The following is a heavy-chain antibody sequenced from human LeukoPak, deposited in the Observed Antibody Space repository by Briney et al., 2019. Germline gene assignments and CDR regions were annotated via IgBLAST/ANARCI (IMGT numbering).Heavy chain of an antibody. D-gene: IGHD4-11*01. V-gene: IGHV5-10-1*01. CDR3: ARVIMGTTYGMDV. CDR2: IDPSDSYT. Sequence: GESLKISCKGSGYSFTSYWISWARQMPGKGLEWMGRIDPSDSYTNYSPSFQGHVTISADKSISTACLQWSSLRASDTAMYYCARVIMGTTYGMDVWGKGTTVTVSS. J-gene: IGHJ6*04. CDR1: GYSFTSYW.